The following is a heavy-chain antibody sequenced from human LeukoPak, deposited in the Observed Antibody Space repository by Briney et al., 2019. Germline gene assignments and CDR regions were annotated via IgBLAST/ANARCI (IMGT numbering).Heavy chain of an antibody. CDR2: ISGSGGST. CDR1: GFTFSSYA. D-gene: IGHD2-21*01. V-gene: IGHV3-23*01. CDR3: AKEREVSMRGILWR. Sequence: PGGSLRLSCAASGFTFSSYAMSWVRQAPGKGLEWVSGISGSGGSTYHADSVKGRFTISRDNSKNTLYLQTNSLRAEDTAVYYCAKEREVSMRGILWRWGQGTLVTVSS. J-gene: IGHJ4*02.